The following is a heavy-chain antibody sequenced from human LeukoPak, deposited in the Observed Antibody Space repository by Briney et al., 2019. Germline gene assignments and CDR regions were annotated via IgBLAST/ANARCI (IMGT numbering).Heavy chain of an antibody. CDR1: GYTLSGYY. CDR3: ASRRRTGYSDYFDY. Sequence: ASVKVSCKASGYTLSGYYMHWVRQAPGQGLEGMGWINPNTGGTNYAQKFQGRVTMTRETSISTAYMELSRLRSDDTAVYYCASRRRTGYSDYFDYWGQGTLVTVSS. V-gene: IGHV1-2*02. CDR2: INPNTGGT. J-gene: IGHJ4*02. D-gene: IGHD3/OR15-3a*01.